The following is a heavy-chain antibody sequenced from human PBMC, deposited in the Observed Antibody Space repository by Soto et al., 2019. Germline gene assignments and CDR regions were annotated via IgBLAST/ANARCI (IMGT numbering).Heavy chain of an antibody. D-gene: IGHD6-13*01. V-gene: IGHV3-23*01. CDR3: AKGLVWSSTWEIDY. CDR1: GFSFSNYA. CDR2: ISGGGDKT. J-gene: IGHJ4*02. Sequence: EVQLLESGGGLVQPGGSLRLSCAASGFSFSNYAMNWVRQAPGKGLEWVSAISGGGDKTYYGDSVKGRFTLSRDNAKHTLYRQMNSLRAEDTAMYYCAKGLVWSSTWEIDYWGQGTLVTVSS.